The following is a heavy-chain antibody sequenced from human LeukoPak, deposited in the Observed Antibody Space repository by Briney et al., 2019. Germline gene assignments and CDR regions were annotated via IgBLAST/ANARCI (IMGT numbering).Heavy chain of an antibody. D-gene: IGHD2-21*02. CDR1: GGSISSHY. V-gene: IGHV4-59*11. CDR3: ARGRTAVDY. J-gene: IGHJ4*02. CDR2: IYYSGST. Sequence: NPSETLSLTCTVSGGSISSHYWSWIRQPPGKGLEWVGYIYYSGSTNYNPSLKSRVTMSVDTSKNQFSLNLNSVTAADTAVYYCARGRTAVDYRGQGTLVTVSS.